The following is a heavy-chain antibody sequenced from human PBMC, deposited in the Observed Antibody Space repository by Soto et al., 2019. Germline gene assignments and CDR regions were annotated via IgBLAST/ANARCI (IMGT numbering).Heavy chain of an antibody. D-gene: IGHD3-16*01. J-gene: IGHJ4*02. CDR1: VFTFRIFW. Sequence: RGALIVYCAFSVFTFRIFWMSWVRQAPGKGLDWVASINEDGSEIYYVDSVKGRFTISRDNADKSLFLQMNSLSAEDTGVYFCARDIGFDYVDWGQGTLFTVS. CDR3: ARDIGFDYVD. CDR2: INEDGSEI. V-gene: IGHV3-7*01.